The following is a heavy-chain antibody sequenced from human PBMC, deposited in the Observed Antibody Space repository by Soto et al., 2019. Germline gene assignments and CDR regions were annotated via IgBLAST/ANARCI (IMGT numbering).Heavy chain of an antibody. CDR1: GGGISSSSYY. D-gene: IGHD1-1*01. Sequence: SETLSLTCTVSGGGISSSSYYWGWIRQPPGKGLEWIGSVYYSGTTYSNPSLKSRVTISVDTPKNQFSLKLTSVTAADTALYYCVGGTVTGSSYTTDFDYWGQGTLVTVSS. CDR2: VYYSGTT. J-gene: IGHJ4*02. CDR3: VGGTVTGSSYTTDFDY. V-gene: IGHV4-39*07.